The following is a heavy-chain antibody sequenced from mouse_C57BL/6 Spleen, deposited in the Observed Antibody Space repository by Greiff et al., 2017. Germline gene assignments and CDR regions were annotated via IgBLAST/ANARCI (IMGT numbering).Heavy chain of an antibody. CDR2: IHPNSGST. D-gene: IGHD4-1*01. CDR1: GYTFTSYW. V-gene: IGHV1-64*01. Sequence: QVQLQQPGAELVKPGASVKLSCKASGYTFTSYWMHWVKQRPGQGLEWIGMIHPNSGSTNYNEKFKSKATLTVDKSSSTAYMQLSSLTSEDSAVYYCARHLGRWYFDVWGTGTTVTVSS. J-gene: IGHJ1*03. CDR3: ARHLGRWYFDV.